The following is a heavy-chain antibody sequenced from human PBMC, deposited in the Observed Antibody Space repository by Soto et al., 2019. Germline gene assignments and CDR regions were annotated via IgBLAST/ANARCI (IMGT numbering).Heavy chain of an antibody. Sequence: QVQLQESGPGLVKPSETLSLTCTVSGGFISSYYWNWIRQPPGKGLEWIGYVYHGGSTIYNPSLKSRLTISVDTSKNQFSLNLRSVTAADTAVYYCASMAYEYGSGSYPLDYWGQGTLVSVSS. CDR2: VYHGGST. CDR1: GGFISSYY. CDR3: ASMAYEYGSGSYPLDY. J-gene: IGHJ4*02. V-gene: IGHV4-59*08. D-gene: IGHD3-10*01.